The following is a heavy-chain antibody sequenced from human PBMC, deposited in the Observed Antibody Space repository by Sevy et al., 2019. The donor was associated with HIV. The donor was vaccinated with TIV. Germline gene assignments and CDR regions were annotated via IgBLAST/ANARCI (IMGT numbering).Heavy chain of an antibody. D-gene: IGHD3-9*01. Sequence: GESLKISCQTSGDRFASYWIAWVRQKPGIGLEWVATLFPGNSDIRHSPSCRGRVTASADKSISTTYLQCSSLEASDTGIYFCARGPLVNPVDYFVSWGQGTRVTVSS. CDR2: LFPGNSDI. J-gene: IGHJ4*02. V-gene: IGHV5-51*01. CDR3: ARGPLVNPVDYFVS. CDR1: GDRFASYW.